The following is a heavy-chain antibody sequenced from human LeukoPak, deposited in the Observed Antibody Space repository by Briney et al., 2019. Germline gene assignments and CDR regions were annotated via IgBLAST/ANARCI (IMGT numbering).Heavy chain of an antibody. J-gene: IGHJ4*02. CDR2: IYSGGST. CDR3: ARSFGAAGTGFDY. V-gene: IGHV3-53*01. CDR1: GFTVSSNY. Sequence: GGSLRLSCAASGFTVSSNYMSWVRQAPGKGLEWVSVIYSGGSTYYADSVKGRFTISRDNSKNTLYLQMNSLRAEDTAVYYCARSFGAAGTGFDYWGQGTLVTVSS. D-gene: IGHD6-13*01.